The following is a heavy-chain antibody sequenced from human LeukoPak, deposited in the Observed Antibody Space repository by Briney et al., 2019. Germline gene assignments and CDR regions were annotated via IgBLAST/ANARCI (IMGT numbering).Heavy chain of an antibody. CDR2: IIPTLGIA. D-gene: IGHD5-18*01. J-gene: IGHJ4*02. CDR3: ARELRGYSKPSHFDY. CDR1: GGTFSSYT. Sequence: SVKVSCKASGGTFSSYTISWVRQAPGQGLEWMGRIIPTLGIANYAQKFQGRVTITADKSTSTAYMELSSLRSEDTAVYYCARELRGYSKPSHFDYWGQGTLVTVSS. V-gene: IGHV1-69*04.